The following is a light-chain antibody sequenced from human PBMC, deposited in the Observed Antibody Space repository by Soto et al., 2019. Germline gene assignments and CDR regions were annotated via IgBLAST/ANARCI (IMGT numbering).Light chain of an antibody. J-gene: IGKJ1*01. CDR2: GAS. CDR3: QQYYNWPPWT. CDR1: QSVTTN. Sequence: EIVMTQSPATLSVSPGERANLSCRASQSVTTNLAWYQQKPGQAPRILIYGASTRATGIPARFSGSGSGTEFTLTISNLQSEDFAVYYCQQYYNWPPWTFGQGTNVEIK. V-gene: IGKV3-15*01.